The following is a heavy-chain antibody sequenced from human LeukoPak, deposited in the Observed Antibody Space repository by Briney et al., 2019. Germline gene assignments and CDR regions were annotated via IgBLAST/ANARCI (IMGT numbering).Heavy chain of an antibody. D-gene: IGHD3-16*01. J-gene: IGHJ5*02. V-gene: IGHV1-18*01. CDR1: GYTFTSYG. Sequence: ASVKVSRKASGYTFTSYGISWVRQAPGQGLEWMGWISAYNGNTNYAQKLQGRVTMTTDTSTSTAYMELRSLRSDDTAVYYCARETVDYGWFDPWGQGTLVTVSS. CDR2: ISAYNGNT. CDR3: ARETVDYGWFDP.